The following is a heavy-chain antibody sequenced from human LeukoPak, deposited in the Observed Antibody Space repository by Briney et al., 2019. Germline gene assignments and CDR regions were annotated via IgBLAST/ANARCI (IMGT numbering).Heavy chain of an antibody. CDR1: GGTFSSYA. V-gene: IGHV1-69*04. D-gene: IGHD3-22*01. CDR2: IIPILGIA. J-gene: IGHJ1*01. Sequence: SVTVSFKASGGTFSSYAISWVRQAPGQGLEWMGRIIPILGIANYAQKFQGRVTITADKSTSTAYMELSSLRSEDTAVYYCARANYYDSSGYLNWGQGTLVTVSS. CDR3: ARANYYDSSGYLN.